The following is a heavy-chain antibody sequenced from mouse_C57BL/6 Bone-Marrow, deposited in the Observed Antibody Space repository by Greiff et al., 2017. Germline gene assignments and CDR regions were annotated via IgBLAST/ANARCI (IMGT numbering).Heavy chain of an antibody. CDR3: ARNYSNYDYFDY. D-gene: IGHD2-5*01. CDR2: ISSGSSTI. J-gene: IGHJ2*01. V-gene: IGHV5-17*01. CDR1: GFTFSDYG. Sequence: EVKLVESGGGLVKPGGSLKLSCAASGFTFSDYGLHWVRQAPEKGLEWVAYISSGSSTIYYADTVKGRFTISRDNAKNTLFLQMTSLRSEDTAMYYCARNYSNYDYFDYWGQGTTLTVSS.